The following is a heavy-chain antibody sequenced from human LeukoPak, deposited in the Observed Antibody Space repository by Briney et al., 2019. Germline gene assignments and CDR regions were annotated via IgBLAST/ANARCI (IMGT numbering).Heavy chain of an antibody. D-gene: IGHD6-13*01. V-gene: IGHV3-23*01. CDR1: EFTFSSYA. Sequence: GGSLRLSCAASEFTFSSYAMSWVRQAPEKGLEWVSVISDSGGTTYYADSVKGRFTISRDNSKNTLYLQMNSLRADDTAVYYFAKDALVAGGTWFFDSWGQGTLVTVSS. J-gene: IGHJ4*02. CDR3: AKDALVAGGTWFFDS. CDR2: ISDSGGTT.